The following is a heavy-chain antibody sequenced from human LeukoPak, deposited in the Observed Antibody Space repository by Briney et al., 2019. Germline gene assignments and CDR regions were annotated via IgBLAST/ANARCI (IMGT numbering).Heavy chain of an antibody. CDR2: IWYDGSNK. J-gene: IGHJ4*02. CDR1: GFNFSSFV. V-gene: IGHV3-33*01. CDR3: ARDRTMTGDRGIDY. D-gene: IGHD3-22*01. Sequence: GRSLRLSCAASGFNFSSFVMHWVRQAPGKGLEWVAVIWYDGSNKYYADSVKGRFTISRDNSKNTLYLQMNSLRAEDTAVYYCARDRTMTGDRGIDYWGQGTPVTVSS.